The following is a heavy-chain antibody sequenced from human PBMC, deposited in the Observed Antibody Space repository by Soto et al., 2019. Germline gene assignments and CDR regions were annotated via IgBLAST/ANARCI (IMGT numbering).Heavy chain of an antibody. V-gene: IGHV4-59*08. CDR2: IYYSGST. Sequence: SDTLSLTCTVSGGSLSSYYWSWIRQPPGKGLEWIGYIYYSGSTNYNPSLKSRITISVDTSKNQFSLKLSSVTAADTAVYYCASGTPTYYYGSGSYYNSYYYYYMDVWGKGTTVNVSS. CDR3: ASGTPTYYYGSGSYYNSYYYYYMDV. CDR1: GGSLSSYY. J-gene: IGHJ6*03. D-gene: IGHD3-10*01.